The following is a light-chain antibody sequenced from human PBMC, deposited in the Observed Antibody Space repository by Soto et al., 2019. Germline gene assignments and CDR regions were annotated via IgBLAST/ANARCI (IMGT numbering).Light chain of an antibody. Sequence: QSALTQPASVSGSPGQSITISCTGASSDVGNYNLVSWYQQHPGKAPQLMIYEGSNRPSGVSRSFSGSKSGNTASLTISGLQAEDEADYYCCSYARSNSWVFGGGTKLTVL. J-gene: IGLJ3*02. CDR2: EGS. CDR1: SSDVGNYNL. CDR3: CSYARSNSWV. V-gene: IGLV2-23*01.